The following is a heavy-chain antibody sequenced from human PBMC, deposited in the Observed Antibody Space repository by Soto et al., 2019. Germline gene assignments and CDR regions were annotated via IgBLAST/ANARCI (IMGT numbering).Heavy chain of an antibody. V-gene: IGHV3-9*01. Sequence: EVQLVESGGGLIQPGRSLTLSCAASGFTFEDYAMHWVRQDPGKGLEFVSGVNWNGGARDYADSVKGRFTLVRDNDKKSLYLQMNSLPPQDSDLYYCAREVTDFVVVFVMLGRGYLDLWGRGTLVTV. CDR1: GFTFEDYA. CDR3: AREVTDFVVVFVMLGRGYLDL. D-gene: IGHD2-2*01. CDR2: VNWNGGAR. J-gene: IGHJ2*01.